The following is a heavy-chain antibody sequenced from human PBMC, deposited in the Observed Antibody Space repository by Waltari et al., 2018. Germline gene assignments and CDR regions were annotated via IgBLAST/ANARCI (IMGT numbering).Heavy chain of an antibody. D-gene: IGHD6-19*01. CDR1: GYTFTNYG. CDR2: ISAYNGNT. Sequence: QVQLVQSGPEVKKPGASVKVSCKASGYTFTNYGISWVRQAPGQGLEWVGWISAYNGNTNFAQKVQGRVTLTTDTSTSTAYMELRSLRSDDTAMYYCARDFGMAVVMGDYWGQGTLVTVSS. V-gene: IGHV1-18*01. J-gene: IGHJ4*02. CDR3: ARDFGMAVVMGDY.